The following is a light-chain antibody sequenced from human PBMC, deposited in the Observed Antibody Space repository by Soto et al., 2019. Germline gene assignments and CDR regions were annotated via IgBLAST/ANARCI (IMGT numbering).Light chain of an antibody. CDR1: SSDVGGYNY. J-gene: IGLJ2*01. CDR3: SSYTTSRTSV. V-gene: IGLV2-14*01. CDR2: DVS. Sequence: QSALTPPASVSVSPGQSITISCTGTSSDVGGYNYVSWYQQHPDKAPKLMIYDVSNRPSGVSNRFSGSKSGNTASLTISGLQAEDEADYYCSSYTTSRTSVFGGGTKLTVL.